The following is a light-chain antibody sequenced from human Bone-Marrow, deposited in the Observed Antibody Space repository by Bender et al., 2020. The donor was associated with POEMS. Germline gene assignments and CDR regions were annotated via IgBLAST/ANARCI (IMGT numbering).Light chain of an antibody. Sequence: QSVLTQPPSASGTPGQSVTISCSGTSSNFGNNAANWYQHVPGTAPKLLTYSNNQRPSGVPDRFSASPSGTSASLAISGLHSDDEADYYCSSWDDSLNGWVFGGGTKLTVL. CDR1: SSNFGNNA. V-gene: IGLV1-44*01. J-gene: IGLJ3*02. CDR3: SSWDDSLNGWV. CDR2: SNN.